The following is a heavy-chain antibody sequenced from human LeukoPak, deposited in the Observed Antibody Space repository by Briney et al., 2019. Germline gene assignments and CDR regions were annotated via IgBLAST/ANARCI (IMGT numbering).Heavy chain of an antibody. CDR1: GGSFSGYY. CDR3: ATELYGSGSYYNPRNY. CDR2: INHSGST. D-gene: IGHD3-10*01. J-gene: IGHJ4*02. V-gene: IGHV4-34*01. Sequence: SETLSLTCAVYGGSFSGYYWSWIRQPPGKGLERIGEINHSGSTNYNPSLKGRVTISVDTSKNQFSLKLSSVTAADTAVYYCATELYGSGSYYNPRNYWGQGTLVTVSS.